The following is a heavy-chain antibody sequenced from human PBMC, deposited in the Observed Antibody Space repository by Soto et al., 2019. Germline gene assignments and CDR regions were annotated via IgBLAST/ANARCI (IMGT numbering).Heavy chain of an antibody. V-gene: IGHV4-39*01. Sequence: SETLSLTCTVSGGSISSDDHYWSWIRQPPGKGLEWLATIYYTGYTYHNPSLKSHVTISVDTSKNQFSLKLTSVTAADTALYYCARSAIATHWFFDLWGRGTLVTVSS. J-gene: IGHJ2*01. CDR2: IYYTGYT. D-gene: IGHD5-18*01. CDR1: GGSISSDDHY. CDR3: ARSAIATHWFFDL.